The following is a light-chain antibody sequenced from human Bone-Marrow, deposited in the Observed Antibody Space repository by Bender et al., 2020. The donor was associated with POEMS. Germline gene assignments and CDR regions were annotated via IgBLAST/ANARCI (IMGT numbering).Light chain of an antibody. V-gene: IGLV4-69*01. Sequence: QLVLTQSPSASASLGASVTLTCTLSSEFSTHAIAWHQQQSEKGPRFLMKVKSDGGHIKGDGIPDRFSGSSSGAERYLSISGLQSDDEADYFCQTWDTGLGIRVFGGGTKLTVL. CDR2: VKSDGGH. CDR1: SEFSTHA. CDR3: QTWDTGLGIRV. J-gene: IGLJ3*02.